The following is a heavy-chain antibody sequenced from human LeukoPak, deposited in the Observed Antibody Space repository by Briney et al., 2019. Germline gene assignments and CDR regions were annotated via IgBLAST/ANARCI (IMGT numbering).Heavy chain of an antibody. V-gene: IGHV4-4*07. CDR3: PRDNWGVNCNSPNYSYNRNV. J-gene: IGHJ6*03. CDR2: IYTSGST. D-gene: IGHD2-21*02. Sequence: PSETLSLTCTVSGGSISSYYWSWIRQPAGKGLEWIGRIYTSGSTNYNPSLKSRVTMSVDTSKNQFSLKLSSVTAADPAVDYCPRDNWGVNCNSPNYSYNRNVGGKGTTVTISS. CDR1: GGSISSYY.